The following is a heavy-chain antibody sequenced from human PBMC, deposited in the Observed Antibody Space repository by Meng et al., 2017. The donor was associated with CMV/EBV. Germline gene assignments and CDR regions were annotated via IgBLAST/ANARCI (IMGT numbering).Heavy chain of an antibody. V-gene: IGHV4-34*01. Sequence: LRLSCAVYGGSFSGYYWSWIRQPPGKGLEWIGEINHSGSTNYNPSLKSRVTISVDTSKNQFSLKLSSVTAADTAVYYCARGFGARDYWGQGTLVTVSS. CDR3: ARGFGARDY. D-gene: IGHD3-16*01. J-gene: IGHJ4*02. CDR2: INHSGST. CDR1: GGSFSGYY.